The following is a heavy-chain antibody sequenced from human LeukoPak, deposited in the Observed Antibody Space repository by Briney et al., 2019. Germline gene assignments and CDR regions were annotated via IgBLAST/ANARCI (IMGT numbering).Heavy chain of an antibody. CDR2: ISPTSDIV. J-gene: IGHJ4*02. Sequence: GGSLRLSCAASGFTFSAYSMTWVRQAPGKGLEWVSFISPTSDIVFYAASVKGRFTISRDNATNSLYLQMNSLRDEDTAVYYCARVRSGWYDDYWGQGTLVTVSS. D-gene: IGHD6-19*01. CDR1: GFTFSAYS. CDR3: ARVRSGWYDDY. V-gene: IGHV3-48*02.